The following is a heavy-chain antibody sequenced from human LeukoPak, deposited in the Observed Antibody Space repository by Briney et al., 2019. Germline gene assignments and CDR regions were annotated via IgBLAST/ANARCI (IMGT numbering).Heavy chain of an antibody. CDR2: INHRGSA. D-gene: IGHD1-26*01. CDR3: ARAEWELGEADS. Sequence: SETLSLTCAVYRGTFSGYYWSWIRQSPGKGLEWIAEINHRGSANYNPSHKSRVTISVDTSKRQFSLKVTSVTAADTAVYYCARAEWELGEADSWGQGTPVTVSS. J-gene: IGHJ4*02. CDR1: RGTFSGYY. V-gene: IGHV4-34*01.